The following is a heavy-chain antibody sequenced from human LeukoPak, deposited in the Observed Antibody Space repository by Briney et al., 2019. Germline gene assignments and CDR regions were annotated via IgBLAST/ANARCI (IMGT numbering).Heavy chain of an antibody. CDR3: AIPLYCSSTSCQKSFDY. CDR2: IYYSGST. Sequence: SETLSLTCTVYGGSISSSSYYWGWIREPPGKGLEWIGSIYYSGSTYYNPSLKSRVTISVDTSKNQFSLKLSSVTAADTAVYYCAIPLYCSSTSCQKSFDYWGQGTLVTVSS. J-gene: IGHJ4*02. CDR1: GGSISSSSYY. V-gene: IGHV4-39*01. D-gene: IGHD2-2*01.